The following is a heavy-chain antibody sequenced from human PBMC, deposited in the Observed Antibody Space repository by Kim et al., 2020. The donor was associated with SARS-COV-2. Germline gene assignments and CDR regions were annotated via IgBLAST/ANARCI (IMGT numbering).Heavy chain of an antibody. CDR3: ARGGAAAGTNLDY. D-gene: IGHD6-13*01. V-gene: IGHV4-30-2*04. Sequence: YNPSHRSRVTISGDTSKNQFSLKLSSVTAADTAVYYCARGGAAAGTNLDYWGQGTLVTVSS. J-gene: IGHJ4*02.